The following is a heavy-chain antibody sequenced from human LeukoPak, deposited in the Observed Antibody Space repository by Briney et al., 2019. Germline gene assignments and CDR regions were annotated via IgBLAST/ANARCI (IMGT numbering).Heavy chain of an antibody. V-gene: IGHV1-2*02. CDR2: LNPNSGVT. D-gene: IGHD6-19*01. J-gene: IGHJ3*02. CDR3: ARDLRLAVSGTSGFDI. CDR1: GCIFTDYY. Sequence: GASVKVSCKGSGCIFTDYYMHWVRQAPGQGLEWMGWLNPNSGVTNYAQKFQVRVTMTGDTSISTAYMELSRLRSDDTAVYYCARDLRLAVSGTSGFDIWGQGTVVTVSS.